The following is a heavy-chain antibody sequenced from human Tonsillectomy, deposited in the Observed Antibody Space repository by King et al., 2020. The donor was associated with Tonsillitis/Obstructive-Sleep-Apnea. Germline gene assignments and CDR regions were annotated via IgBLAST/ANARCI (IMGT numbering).Heavy chain of an antibody. CDR2: INPYTGVT. J-gene: IGHJ6*03. D-gene: IGHD4/OR15-4a*01. Sequence: LQLVQSGAEVKKPGASVNVSCKASGYTFTGYYIHWVRQAPGQGLEWMGRINPYTGVTNSAQKFQGRVTVTRDTSISKAYMELSRLTSDDTAVYYCARAKRDPMDVWGEGTTVTVSS. CDR3: ARAKRDPMDV. V-gene: IGHV1-2*06. CDR1: GYTFTGYY.